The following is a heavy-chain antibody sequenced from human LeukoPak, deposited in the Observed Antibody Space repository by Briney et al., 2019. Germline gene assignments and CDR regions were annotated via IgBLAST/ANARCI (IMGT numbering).Heavy chain of an antibody. CDR2: IYPGDSDT. CDR3: ARASLYYYDSSGYYSARDPYGFDY. J-gene: IGHJ4*02. V-gene: IGHV5-51*01. CDR1: GYSFTSYW. D-gene: IGHD3-22*01. Sequence: GESLKISCKGSGYSFTSYWIGWVRQMPGKGLEWMGIIYPGDSDTRYSPSFQGQVTISADKSISTAYLQWSSLKASDTAMYYCARASLYYYDSSGYYSARDPYGFDYWGQGTLVTVSS.